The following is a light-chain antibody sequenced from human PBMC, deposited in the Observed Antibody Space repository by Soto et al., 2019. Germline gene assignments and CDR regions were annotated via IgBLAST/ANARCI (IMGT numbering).Light chain of an antibody. CDR1: QSISNY. CDR2: AAS. J-gene: IGKJ1*01. CDR3: QQSYSTPT. Sequence: DLQMTQSPSSLSASVGDRVTITCRASQSISNYLNWYQQKPGKAPKLLIYAASSLRSGVPSRFSGSGSGTDFTLTISSLQPEDFATYYCQQSYSTPTFGHGTKVEIK. V-gene: IGKV1-39*01.